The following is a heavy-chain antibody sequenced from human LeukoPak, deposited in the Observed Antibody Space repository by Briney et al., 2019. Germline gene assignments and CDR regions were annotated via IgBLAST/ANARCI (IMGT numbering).Heavy chain of an antibody. V-gene: IGHV3-21*01. J-gene: IGHJ3*02. CDR2: ISSSSSYI. Sequence: GGSLRLSCAASGFTFSSYSMNWVRQAPGKGLEWVSSISSSSSYIYYADSVKGRFTISRDNAKNSLYLQMNSLRAEDTAVYYCARDLEQNTYYYASSAFDIWGQGTMVTVSS. CDR3: ARDLEQNTYYYASSAFDI. D-gene: IGHD3-10*01. CDR1: GFTFSSYS.